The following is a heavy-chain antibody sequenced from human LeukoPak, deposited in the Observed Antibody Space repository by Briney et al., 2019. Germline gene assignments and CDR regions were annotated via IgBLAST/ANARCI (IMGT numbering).Heavy chain of an antibody. D-gene: IGHD7-27*01. CDR1: GGSISSGGYY. CDR2: IYYSGST. J-gene: IGHJ4*02. Sequence: PSETLSLTCTVSGGSISSGGYYWSWIRQHPGKGLEWIGYIYYSGSTYYNPSLKSRVTISVDTSKNQFSLKLSSVTAADTAVYYCARDRWGTERSRYFDYWGQGTLVIVSS. V-gene: IGHV4-31*03. CDR3: ARDRWGTERSRYFDY.